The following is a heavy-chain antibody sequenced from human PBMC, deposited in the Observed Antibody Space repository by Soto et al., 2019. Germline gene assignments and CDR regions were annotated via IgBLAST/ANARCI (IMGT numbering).Heavy chain of an antibody. CDR2: ISYDGSNK. J-gene: IGHJ4*02. CDR1: GFTFSSYG. V-gene: IGHV3-30*18. CDR3: AKDRHSGSYSPQTAFDY. D-gene: IGHD1-26*01. Sequence: PGGSLRLSCAASGFTFSSYGMHWVRQAPGKGLEWVAVISYDGSNKYYADSVKGRFTISRYNSKNTLYLQMNSLRAEDTAVYYCAKDRHSGSYSPQTAFDYWGQGTLVTVSS.